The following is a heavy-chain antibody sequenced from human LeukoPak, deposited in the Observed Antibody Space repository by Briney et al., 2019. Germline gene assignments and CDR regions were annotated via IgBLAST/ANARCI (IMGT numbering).Heavy chain of an antibody. V-gene: IGHV3-21*06. CDR2: ISSSSSYI. Sequence: GGSLRLSCAASGFTFSSYSMNWVRQAPGKGLEWVSSISSSSSYIYYADSVKGRFTISRDNAKNSVFLQMNSLRVEDTAIYYCARGRAIDIWGRGTMVTVSS. J-gene: IGHJ3*02. CDR3: ARGRAIDI. CDR1: GFTFSSYS.